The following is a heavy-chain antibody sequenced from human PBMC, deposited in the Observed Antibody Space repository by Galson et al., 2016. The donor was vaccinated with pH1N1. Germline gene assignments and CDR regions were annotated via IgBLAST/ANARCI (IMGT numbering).Heavy chain of an antibody. Sequence: SLRLSCAASGFTFSSYNMHWVRQAPGKGPEWVAFIRFDGSNRKYASSLKGRFTISRDNSKNTLYLQMDSLRTEDTALYYGARDPQGYYGDYVGFHYWGQGTLVTVSS. D-gene: IGHD4-17*01. J-gene: IGHJ4*02. CDR2: IRFDGSNR. CDR1: GFTFSSYN. CDR3: ARDPQGYYGDYVGFHY. V-gene: IGHV3-30*02.